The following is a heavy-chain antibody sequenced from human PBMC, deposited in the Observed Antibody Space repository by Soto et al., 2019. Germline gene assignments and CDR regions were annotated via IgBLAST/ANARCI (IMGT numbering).Heavy chain of an antibody. CDR1: GGSISSSSYY. Sequence: QLQLQESGPGLVKPSETLSLTCTVSGGSISSSSYYWGWIRQPPGKGLEWIGSIYYSGSTYYNPSLKSRVTISVDTSKNQFSLKLSSVTAADTAVYYCARQIEMATILNYYYGMDVWGQGTTVTVSS. V-gene: IGHV4-39*01. D-gene: IGHD5-12*01. J-gene: IGHJ6*02. CDR3: ARQIEMATILNYYYGMDV. CDR2: IYYSGST.